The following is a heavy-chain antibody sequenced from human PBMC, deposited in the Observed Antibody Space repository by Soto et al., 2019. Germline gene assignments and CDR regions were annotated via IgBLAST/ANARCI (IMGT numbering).Heavy chain of an antibody. Sequence: GGSLRLSCAASGFTFSSYAMSWVRQAPGKGLEWVSAISGSGGSTYYADSVKGRFTISRDNSKNTLYLQMNSLRAEDTAVYYCAKAYVVWNYYDSSGSPPWFDPWGQGTLVTVSS. CDR1: GFTFSSYA. V-gene: IGHV3-23*01. CDR2: ISGSGGST. CDR3: AKAYVVWNYYDSSGSPPWFDP. D-gene: IGHD3-22*01. J-gene: IGHJ5*02.